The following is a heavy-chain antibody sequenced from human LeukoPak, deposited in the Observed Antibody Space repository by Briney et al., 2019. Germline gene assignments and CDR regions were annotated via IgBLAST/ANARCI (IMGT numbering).Heavy chain of an antibody. D-gene: IGHD3-22*01. V-gene: IGHV3-23*01. CDR2: ISGSGGST. CDR1: VFTFSSVA. Sequence: PRGSLRPSCAASVFTFSSVAMSWVRHAPGKRLGWVSAISGSGGSTYYADSVTGRFTITRDDSKTTLYLQMNSLRAEDTAVYYCAKDAYYDSRGYYSVGAFDIWGQGPMVTVSS. J-gene: IGHJ3*02. CDR3: AKDAYYDSRGYYSVGAFDI.